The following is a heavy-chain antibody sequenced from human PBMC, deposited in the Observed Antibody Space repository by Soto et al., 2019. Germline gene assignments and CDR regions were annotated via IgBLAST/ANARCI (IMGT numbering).Heavy chain of an antibody. CDR3: ARRQERSGPYYLDL. Sequence: ASVKVSCKASGFTFITYDFSWVRQAAGQGLEWMGWMNPNNGNAGFAQKFRGRINMTRNTSISTAYLELSSLRSDDSAVYFCARRQERSGPYYLDLWGQGTPVTVYS. CDR1: GFTFITYD. CDR2: MNPNNGNA. D-gene: IGHD6-25*01. J-gene: IGHJ4*02. V-gene: IGHV1-8*01.